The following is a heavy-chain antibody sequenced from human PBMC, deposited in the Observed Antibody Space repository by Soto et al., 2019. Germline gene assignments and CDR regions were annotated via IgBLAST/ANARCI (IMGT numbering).Heavy chain of an antibody. D-gene: IGHD1-26*01. CDR1: GYTFTSYY. J-gene: IGHJ6*04. CDR3: AGSGSPAGDYYGMDV. Sequence: ASVKVSCKASGYTFTSYYMHWVRQAPGQGLEWMGIINPSGGSTSYAQKFQGRVTMTRDTSTSTVYMELSSLRSEDPAGYYCAGSGSPAGDYYGMDVGGKGTTVTVSS. CDR2: INPSGGST. V-gene: IGHV1-46*01.